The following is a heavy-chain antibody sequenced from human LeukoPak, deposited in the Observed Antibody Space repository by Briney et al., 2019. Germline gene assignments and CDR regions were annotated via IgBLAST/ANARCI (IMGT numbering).Heavy chain of an antibody. CDR3: AKVLTPFQ. J-gene: IGHJ4*02. CDR2: ITGSGGDT. D-gene: IGHD1-14*01. Sequence: PGGSLRLSCAASGFTFSSYAMTWVRQAPGKGLEWVSTITGSGGDTYYADSVQGRFTISRDISKNTLYLQMNSLRAEDTAVYYCAKVLTPFQWGQGTLVAVSS. CDR1: GFTFSSYA. V-gene: IGHV3-23*01.